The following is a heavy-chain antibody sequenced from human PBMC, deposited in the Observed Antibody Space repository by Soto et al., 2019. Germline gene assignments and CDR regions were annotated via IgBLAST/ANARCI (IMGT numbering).Heavy chain of an antibody. CDR3: ALGLRGYHIDS. V-gene: IGHV1-69*01. Sequence: QVHLLQSGSEVKKPGSSVKVSCRASGDTFSNSAFSWVRQAPGQGLEWMGGFIPIFGTTSYAQKLQGRVILTADESTTTVYMVLMSLRSEDTALYFCALGLRGYHIDSWGQGTQVTVSS. J-gene: IGHJ4*02. D-gene: IGHD2-15*01. CDR2: FIPIFGTT. CDR1: GDTFSNSA.